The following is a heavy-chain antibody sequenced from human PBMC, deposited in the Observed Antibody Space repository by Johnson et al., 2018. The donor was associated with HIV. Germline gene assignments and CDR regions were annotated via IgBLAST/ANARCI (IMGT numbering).Heavy chain of an antibody. CDR2: IRYDGSNK. J-gene: IGHJ3*02. Sequence: QVQLVESGGGVVQPGGSLRLSCAASGFTFSSYGMHWVRQAPGKGLEWVAFIRYDGSNKYYADSVKGRFTISRDNSKNTLYLQMNSLKAEDTAVYYCVSSCCQRCAFDIWGQGTMVTVSS. CDR1: GFTFSSYG. D-gene: IGHD6-19*01. V-gene: IGHV3-30*02. CDR3: VSSCCQRCAFDI.